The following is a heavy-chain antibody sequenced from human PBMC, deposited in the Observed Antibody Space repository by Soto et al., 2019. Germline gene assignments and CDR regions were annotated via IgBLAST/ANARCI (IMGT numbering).Heavy chain of an antibody. Sequence: ASVKVSCKASGYTFTGYYMHWVRQAPGQGLEWMGWINPNSGGTNYAQKFQGWVTMTRDTSISTAYMELSRLRSDDTAVYYCARGEAVTYYYDSSGYHDAFDIWGQGTMVTVSS. V-gene: IGHV1-2*04. CDR1: GYTFTGYY. D-gene: IGHD3-22*01. J-gene: IGHJ3*02. CDR2: INPNSGGT. CDR3: ARGEAVTYYYDSSGYHDAFDI.